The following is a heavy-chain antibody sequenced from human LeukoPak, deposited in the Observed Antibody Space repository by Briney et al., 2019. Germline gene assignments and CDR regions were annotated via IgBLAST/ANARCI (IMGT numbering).Heavy chain of an antibody. D-gene: IGHD3-22*01. CDR2: IIPIFGTA. CDR1: GGTFSSYA. J-gene: IGHJ6*03. V-gene: IGHV1-69*13. Sequence: SVKVSCKASGGTFSSYAISWVRQAPGQGREWMGGIIPIFGTANYAQKFQGRVTITADESTSTAYMELSSLRSEDTAVYYCARGSHYYDSSGYPYYYHYYMDVWGKGTTVTVSS. CDR3: ARGSHYYDSSGYPYYYHYYMDV.